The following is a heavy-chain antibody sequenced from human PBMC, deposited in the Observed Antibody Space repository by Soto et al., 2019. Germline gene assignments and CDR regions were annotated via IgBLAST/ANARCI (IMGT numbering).Heavy chain of an antibody. J-gene: IGHJ4*02. D-gene: IGHD6-6*01. Sequence: GGSLRLSCAASGFTFGSYWMSWVRQAPGKGLEWVANIKPDGSEKYYVDSVRGRFTISRDNVENSLNLQMNSLRAEDSALYYCARDEARPLGYWGQGT. CDR3: ARDEARPLGY. V-gene: IGHV3-7*01. CDR1: GFTFGSYW. CDR2: IKPDGSEK.